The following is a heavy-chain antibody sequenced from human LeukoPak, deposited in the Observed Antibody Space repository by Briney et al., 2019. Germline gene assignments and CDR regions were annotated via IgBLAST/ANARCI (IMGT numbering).Heavy chain of an antibody. CDR3: AKDRLLRQRWLQFFDY. CDR2: ICGSGGST. V-gene: IGHV3-23*01. D-gene: IGHD5-12*01. J-gene: IGHJ4*02. Sequence: GGSLRLSCAASGFTFSSYAMSWVRQAPGKGLEWVSAICGSGGSTYYADSVKGRFTISRDNSKNTLYLQMNSLRAEDTAVYYCAKDRLLRQRWLQFFDYWGQGTLVTVSS. CDR1: GFTFSSYA.